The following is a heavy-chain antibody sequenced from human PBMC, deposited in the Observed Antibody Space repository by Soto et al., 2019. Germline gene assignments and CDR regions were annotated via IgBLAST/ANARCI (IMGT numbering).Heavy chain of an antibody. Sequence: QVQLVESGGGVVQPGRSLRLSCAASGFTFSSYAMHWVRQAPGKGLEWVAVISTDGRDKYHADPVKGRFTISRDNSKNTLFLQMNSLRPEDTAVYYCAKDHDLAAAGYYFDYWGQGTLVTVSS. J-gene: IGHJ4*02. CDR2: ISTDGRDK. D-gene: IGHD6-13*01. V-gene: IGHV3-30*01. CDR3: AKDHDLAAAGYYFDY. CDR1: GFTFSSYA.